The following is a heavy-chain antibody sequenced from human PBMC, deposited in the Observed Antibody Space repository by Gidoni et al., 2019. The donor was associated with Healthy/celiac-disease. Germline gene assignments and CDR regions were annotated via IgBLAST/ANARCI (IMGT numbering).Heavy chain of an antibody. CDR1: GVTFSTSA. J-gene: IGHJ6*04. Sequence: EVQLLESGGGLVQPGGSLRLSCAASGVTFSTSAMGWGRQAPGKGLEWVSAISGSGGSTYYADSVKGRFTISRDNSKNTLYLQMNSLRAEDTAVYYCAKDPPNHELDVWGKGTTVTVSS. CDR3: AKDPPNHELDV. V-gene: IGHV3-23*01. CDR2: ISGSGGST.